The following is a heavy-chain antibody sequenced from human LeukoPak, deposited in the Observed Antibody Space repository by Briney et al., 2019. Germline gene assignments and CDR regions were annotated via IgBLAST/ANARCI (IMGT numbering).Heavy chain of an antibody. Sequence: GGSLRLSCAASGFTFSSYGMPWVRQAPGKGLEWVAVIWYDGSNKYYADSVKGRFTISRDNSKNTLYLQMNSLRAEDTAVYYCARRSGSWSPYGMDVWGQGTTVTVSS. V-gene: IGHV3-33*01. CDR2: IWYDGSNK. CDR3: ARRSGSWSPYGMDV. J-gene: IGHJ6*02. D-gene: IGHD6-13*01. CDR1: GFTFSSYG.